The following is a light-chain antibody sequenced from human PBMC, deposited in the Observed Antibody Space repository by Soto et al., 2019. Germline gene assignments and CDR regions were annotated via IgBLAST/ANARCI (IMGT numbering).Light chain of an antibody. J-gene: IGKJ2*01. CDR3: QQYNNWPPYT. Sequence: EIVMTQSPATLSVSPGERATLSCRASQSVSSNLAWYQQKPCQAPRLLIYGASTRATGIPARFSGSVSGTEFTLTISSLRSEDFAVYYCQQYNNWPPYTFGRGTKLEIK. CDR2: GAS. CDR1: QSVSSN. V-gene: IGKV3-15*01.